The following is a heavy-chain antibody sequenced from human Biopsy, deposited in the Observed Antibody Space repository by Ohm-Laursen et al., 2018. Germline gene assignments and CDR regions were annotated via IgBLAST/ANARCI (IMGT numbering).Heavy chain of an antibody. CDR1: GFTFADYT. J-gene: IGHJ6*02. CDR3: ARDGGVSYFGLDV. CDR2: ISWDGSRT. D-gene: IGHD3-16*01. V-gene: IGHV3-43*01. Sequence: GSLSLSCAGSGFTFADYTMHWVRQIPGQGLGWVSLISWDGSRTYYADSVRGRFTISRDNAKNCLYLQMNSLRTQDTALYYCARDGGVSYFGLDVWGLGTTATVSS.